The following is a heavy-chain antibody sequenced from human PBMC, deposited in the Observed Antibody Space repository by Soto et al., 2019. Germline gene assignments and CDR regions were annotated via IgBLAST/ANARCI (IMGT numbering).Heavy chain of an antibody. J-gene: IGHJ6*02. V-gene: IGHV3-33*01. CDR3: ARDPHILRFLSYGMDV. D-gene: IGHD3-3*01. CDR1: GFTLSSYG. Sequence: GGSLRLSCAASGFTLSSYGVHWVRQAPGKGLEWVAVIWYDGSNKYYADSVKGRFTISRDNSKNTLYLQMNSLRAEDTAVYYCARDPHILRFLSYGMDVWGQGTTVTVSS. CDR2: IWYDGSNK.